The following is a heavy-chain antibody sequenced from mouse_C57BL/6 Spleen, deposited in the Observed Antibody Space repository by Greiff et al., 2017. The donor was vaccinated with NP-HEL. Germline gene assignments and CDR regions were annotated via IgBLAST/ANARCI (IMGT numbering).Heavy chain of an antibody. CDR3: AREAYYSKAWFAY. CDR1: GFTFSSYA. V-gene: IGHV5-4*01. CDR2: ISDGGSYT. Sequence: EVQLVESGGGLVKPGGSLKLSCAASGFTFSSYAMSWVRQTPEKRLEWVATISDGGSYTYYPDNVKGRFTISRDNAKNNLYLQMSHLKSEDTAMYYCAREAYYSKAWFAYWGQGTLVTVSA. D-gene: IGHD2-5*01. J-gene: IGHJ3*01.